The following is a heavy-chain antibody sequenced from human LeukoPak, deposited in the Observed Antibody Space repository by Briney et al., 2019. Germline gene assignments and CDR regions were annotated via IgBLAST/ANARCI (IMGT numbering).Heavy chain of an antibody. CDR1: GYSFRSHS. CDR2: ISSISHYI. Sequence: GGSLRLSCAGSGYSFRSHSMNWVRQALGKGLEWVSSISSISHYIYYADSVKGRFTISRDNAKNSLYLQMNSLRAEDTALYYCTRDYYDSSGLPFDYWGQGTLVTVSS. V-gene: IGHV3-21*01. CDR3: TRDYYDSSGLPFDY. D-gene: IGHD3-22*01. J-gene: IGHJ4*02.